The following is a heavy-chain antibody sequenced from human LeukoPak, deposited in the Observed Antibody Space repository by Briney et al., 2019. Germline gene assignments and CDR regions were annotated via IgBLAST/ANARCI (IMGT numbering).Heavy chain of an antibody. CDR1: GYTFTSYA. D-gene: IGHD6-13*01. J-gene: IGHJ6*04. CDR3: ARDIAAAGRFYYYYGMDV. CDR2: INAGNGNT. Sequence: ASVKASCKASGYTFTSYAMHWVRQAPGQRLEWMGWINAGNGNTKYSQKFQGRVTITRDTSASTAYMELSSLRSEDTAVYYCARDIAAAGRFYYYYGMDVWGKGTTVTVSS. V-gene: IGHV1-3*01.